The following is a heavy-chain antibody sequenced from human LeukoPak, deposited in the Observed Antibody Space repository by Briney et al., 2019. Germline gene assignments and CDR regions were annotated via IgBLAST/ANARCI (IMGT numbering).Heavy chain of an antibody. Sequence: GGSLRLSCAASGFTFSSYWMHWVRQPPGKGLVWVSRIKVDGSSTTYADSVKGRFTISRDNAKETVYLQMNSLRAEDTALYYCTGSYYYEYFQHWGQGTLVTVSS. CDR2: IKVDGSST. D-gene: IGHD3-22*01. V-gene: IGHV3-74*01. CDR3: TGSYYYEYFQH. J-gene: IGHJ1*01. CDR1: GFTFSSYW.